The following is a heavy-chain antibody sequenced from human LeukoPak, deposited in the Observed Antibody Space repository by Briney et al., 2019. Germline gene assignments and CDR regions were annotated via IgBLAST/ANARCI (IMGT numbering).Heavy chain of an antibody. V-gene: IGHV3-7*04. J-gene: IGHJ4*02. CDR3: SGGSRFVDY. CDR1: GFTFSNYD. CDR2: IKEDGSEK. D-gene: IGHD3-10*01. Sequence: GGSLRLSCAASGFTFSNYDMTWVRQAPGKGLEWVANIKEDGSEKYYVDSVKGRFTISRDNAKNSLFLQMNSLRAEDTAVYYCSGGSRFVDYWGQGTLVTVSS.